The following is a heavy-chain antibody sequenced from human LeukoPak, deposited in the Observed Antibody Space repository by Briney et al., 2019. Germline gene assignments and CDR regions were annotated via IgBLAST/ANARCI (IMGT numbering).Heavy chain of an antibody. V-gene: IGHV4-59*01. CDR2: SSYGGTT. CDR1: GGFISNYY. J-gene: IGHJ4*02. CDR3: ARGSAYYDFWSGYSGMYYFDY. D-gene: IGHD3-3*01. Sequence: PSETLSLTCTVSGGFISNYYWSWIRQPPGKGLEWIGYSSYGGTTNYNPSLKSRVTISVDTSKNQFSLKLSSVTAADTAVYYCARGSAYYDFWSGYSGMYYFDYWGQGTLVTVSS.